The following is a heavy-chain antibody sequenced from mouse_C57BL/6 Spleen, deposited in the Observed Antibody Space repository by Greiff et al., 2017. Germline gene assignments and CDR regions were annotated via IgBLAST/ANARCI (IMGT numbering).Heavy chain of an antibody. CDR2: ISDGGSYT. CDR3: AREGGIYYDYGYYAMDY. Sequence: EVQLVESGGGLVKPGGSLKLSCAASGFTFSSYAMSWVRQTPEKRLEWVATISDGGSYTYYPDNVKGRFTISRDNAKNNLYLQMSHLKSEDTAMYYCAREGGIYYDYGYYAMDYWGQGTSVTVSS. CDR1: GFTFSSYA. J-gene: IGHJ4*01. V-gene: IGHV5-4*01. D-gene: IGHD2-4*01.